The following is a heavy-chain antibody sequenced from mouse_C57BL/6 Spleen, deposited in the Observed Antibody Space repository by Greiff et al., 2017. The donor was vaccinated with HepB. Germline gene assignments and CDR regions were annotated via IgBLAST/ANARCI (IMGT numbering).Heavy chain of an antibody. D-gene: IGHD1-1*01. J-gene: IGHJ2*01. V-gene: IGHV1-50*01. Sequence: VQLQQPGAELVKPGASVKLSCKASGYTFTSYWMQWVKQRPGQGLEWIGEIDPSDSYTNYNQKFKGKATLTVDTSSSTAYMQLSSLTSEDSAVYYCAAITTVVATGYFDYWGQGTTLTVSS. CDR3: AAITTVVATGYFDY. CDR2: IDPSDSYT. CDR1: GYTFTSYW.